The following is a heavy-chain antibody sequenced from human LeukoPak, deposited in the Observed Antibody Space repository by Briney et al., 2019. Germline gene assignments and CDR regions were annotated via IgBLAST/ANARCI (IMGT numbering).Heavy chain of an antibody. J-gene: IGHJ6*03. D-gene: IGHD2-2*01. Sequence: GGSLRLSCAASGFPFSTYDMTWVRQAPGKALEWVSAIRVTDGSAYYADSVKGRFTISRGNSKNTLYLQMNSLRAEDTAKYYCAKGSCSSHICYYFYYMDVWGKGTTVTVSS. CDR2: IRVTDGSA. CDR3: AKGSCSSHICYYFYYMDV. CDR1: GFPFSTYD. V-gene: IGHV3-23*01.